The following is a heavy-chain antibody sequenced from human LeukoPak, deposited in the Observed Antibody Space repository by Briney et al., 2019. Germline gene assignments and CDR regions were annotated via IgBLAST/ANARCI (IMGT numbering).Heavy chain of an antibody. CDR1: GFTFSSYA. Sequence: PGGSLRLSCAASGFTFSSYAMSWVRQAPGKGVEWVSAIIESGGSTFYADSVKGRFTISRDNSKNTLYLQMNSLRAEDTAVYYCATYSSSSRGYYYYYYMDVWGKGTTVTVSS. V-gene: IGHV3-23*01. CDR3: ATYSSSSRGYYYYYYMDV. D-gene: IGHD6-6*01. J-gene: IGHJ6*03. CDR2: IIESGGST.